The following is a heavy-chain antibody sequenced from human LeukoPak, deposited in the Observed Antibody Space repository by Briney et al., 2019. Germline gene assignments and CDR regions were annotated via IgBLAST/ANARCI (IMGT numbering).Heavy chain of an antibody. V-gene: IGHV4-39*07. D-gene: IGHD6-13*01. Sequence: SETLSLTCTVSGGSVSSSSYYWGWIRQPPGKGLEWIGSIYYSGSTYYNPSLKSRVTISVDTSKNQFSLKLSSVTAADTAVYYCARRRAEGGSNGHYNWFDPWGQGILVTVSS. CDR3: ARRRAEGGSNGHYNWFDP. J-gene: IGHJ5*02. CDR1: GGSVSSSSYY. CDR2: IYYSGST.